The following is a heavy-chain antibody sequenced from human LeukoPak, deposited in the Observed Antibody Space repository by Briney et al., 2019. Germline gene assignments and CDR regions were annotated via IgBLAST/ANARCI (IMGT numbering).Heavy chain of an antibody. V-gene: IGHV3-43*02. CDR3: AREQFSHTSNYFDN. D-gene: IGHD5-24*01. Sequence: GGSLRLSCAASGFMFDDYAMHWVRQVPGRGLEWVSLISGDGVSSFYADSVRGRFTISRDNNNNSLSLQMYSLTTEDTAFYYCAREQFSHTSNYFDNWGQGILVIVSS. CDR1: GFMFDDYA. CDR2: ISGDGVSS. J-gene: IGHJ4*02.